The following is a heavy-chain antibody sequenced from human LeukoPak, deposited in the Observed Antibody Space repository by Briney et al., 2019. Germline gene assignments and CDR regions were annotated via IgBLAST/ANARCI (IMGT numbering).Heavy chain of an antibody. Sequence: PGGSLKLSCAASGFTFSGSAMHWVRQASGKGLEWVGRIRSKANSYATAYAASVKGRFTISRDDSKNTAYLQMNSLKTEDTAVYYCTLNYDSSGALFDYWGQGTLVTVSS. CDR2: IRSKANSYAT. CDR3: TLNYDSSGALFDY. J-gene: IGHJ4*02. D-gene: IGHD3-22*01. CDR1: GFTFSGSA. V-gene: IGHV3-73*01.